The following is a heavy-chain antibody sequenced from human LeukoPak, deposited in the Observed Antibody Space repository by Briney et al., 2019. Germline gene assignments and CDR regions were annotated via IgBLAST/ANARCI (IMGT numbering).Heavy chain of an antibody. CDR3: ARVGNSGSYSAFDY. CDR2: IYHSGST. Sequence: PSETLSLTCAVSGGSISSGGYSWSWIRQPLGKGLEWIGYIYHSGSTYYNPSLKSRVTISVDRSKNQFSLKLSSVTAADTAVYYCARVGNSGSYSAFDYWGQGTLVTVSS. J-gene: IGHJ4*02. V-gene: IGHV4-30-2*01. D-gene: IGHD1-26*01. CDR1: GGSISSGGYS.